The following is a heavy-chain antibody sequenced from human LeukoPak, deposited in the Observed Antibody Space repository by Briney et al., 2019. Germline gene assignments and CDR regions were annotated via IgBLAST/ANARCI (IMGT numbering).Heavy chain of an antibody. V-gene: IGHV3-48*01. CDR2: ISSSSSTI. D-gene: IGHD3-3*01. J-gene: IGHJ6*03. Sequence: AGGSLRLSCAASGFTFSSYGMNWVRQAQGKGLEWVLYISSSSSTIYYADSVKGRFTISRDNAKNTLYLQMNSLRAEDTAVYYCARDGDYDFWSRGYYYMDVWGKGTTVTVSS. CDR3: ARDGDYDFWSRGYYYMDV. CDR1: GFTFSSYG.